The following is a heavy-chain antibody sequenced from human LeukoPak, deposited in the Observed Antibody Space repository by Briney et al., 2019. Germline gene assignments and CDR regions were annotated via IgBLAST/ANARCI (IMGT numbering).Heavy chain of an antibody. Sequence: GGSLRLSCAASGFTFSSYSMNWVRQAPGKGLEWVSYISSSSSTIYYADSVKGRFTISRDNAKNSLYLQMNGLRDEDTAVYYCARVIVIAARLDYYYYMDVWGKGTTVTVSS. D-gene: IGHD6-6*01. J-gene: IGHJ6*03. CDR1: GFTFSSYS. CDR3: ARVIVIAARLDYYYYMDV. CDR2: ISSSSSTI. V-gene: IGHV3-48*02.